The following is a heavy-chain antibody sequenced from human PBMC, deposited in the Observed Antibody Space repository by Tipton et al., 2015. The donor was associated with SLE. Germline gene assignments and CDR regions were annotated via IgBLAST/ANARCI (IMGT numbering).Heavy chain of an antibody. J-gene: IGHJ6*02. CDR3: ARDPRFGPAAIDYYYGMDV. CDR1: GFTFSSYS. V-gene: IGHV3-21*01. CDR2: ISSSSSYI. D-gene: IGHD2-2*01. Sequence: GSLRLSCAASGFTFSSYSMNWVRQAPGKGLEWVSSISSSSSYIYYADSVKGRFTISRDNAKNSLYLQMNSLRAEDTAVYYCARDPRFGPAAIDYYYGMDVWGQGTTVTVSS.